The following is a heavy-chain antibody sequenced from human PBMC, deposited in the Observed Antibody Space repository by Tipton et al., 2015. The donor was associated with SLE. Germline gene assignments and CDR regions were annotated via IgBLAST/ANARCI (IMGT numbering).Heavy chain of an antibody. J-gene: IGHJ3*02. V-gene: IGHV4-61*10. D-gene: IGHD4-17*01. CDR3: ASVPFYGDLDAFDI. Sequence: TLSLTCTVSGGSISSGSYYWSWIRQPAGKGLEWIGYIYYSGSTNYNPSLKSRVTISVDTSKNQFSLKLSSATAADTAVYYCASVPFYGDLDAFDIWGQGTMVTVSS. CDR1: GGSISSGSYY. CDR2: IYYSGST.